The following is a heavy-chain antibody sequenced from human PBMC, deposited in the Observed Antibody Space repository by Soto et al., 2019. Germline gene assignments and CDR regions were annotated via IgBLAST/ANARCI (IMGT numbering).Heavy chain of an antibody. CDR3: ARGRPYYYYGMDV. CDR1: GGSFSGYY. CDR2: INHSGST. J-gene: IGHJ6*02. V-gene: IGHV4-34*01. Sequence: SETLSLTCAVYGGSFSGYYWSWIRQPPGKGLEWIGEINHSGSTNYNPSLKSRVTISVGTSKNQFSLKLSSVTAADTAVYYCARGRPYYYYGMDVWGQGTTVTVSS.